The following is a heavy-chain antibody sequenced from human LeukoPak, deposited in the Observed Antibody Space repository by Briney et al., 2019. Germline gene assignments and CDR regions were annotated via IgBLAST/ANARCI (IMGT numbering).Heavy chain of an antibody. Sequence: PGGTLRLSCAASGFTFSSYGMSWVRQAPGKGLEWVSAISGSGSSTYYAASVKGRFTISRDNSKNTLYLQMNSLRAEDTAVYYCARRAGAYSHPYDYWGQGTLVTVSS. V-gene: IGHV3-23*01. CDR3: ARRAGAYSHPYDY. D-gene: IGHD4/OR15-4a*01. CDR1: GFTFSSYG. CDR2: ISGSGSST. J-gene: IGHJ4*02.